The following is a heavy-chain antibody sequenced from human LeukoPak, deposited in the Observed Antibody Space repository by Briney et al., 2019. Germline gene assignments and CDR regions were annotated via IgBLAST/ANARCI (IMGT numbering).Heavy chain of an antibody. CDR3: ARDPPYYDILTGGPLYGMDV. J-gene: IGHJ6*02. V-gene: IGHV1-2*02. D-gene: IGHD3-9*01. Sequence: ASVKVSCKASGYTFTGYYVHWVRQAPGQGLEWMGWINPNSGGTNYAQKFQGRVTMTRDTSISTAYMELSRLRSDDTAVYYCARDPPYYDILTGGPLYGMDVWGQGTTVTVSS. CDR1: GYTFTGYY. CDR2: INPNSGGT.